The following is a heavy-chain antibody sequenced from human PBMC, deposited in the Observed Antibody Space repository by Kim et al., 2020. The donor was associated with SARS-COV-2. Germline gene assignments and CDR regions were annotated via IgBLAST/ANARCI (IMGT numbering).Heavy chain of an antibody. J-gene: IGHJ4*02. Sequence: GGSLRLSCAASGFTFSNAWMSWVRQAPGKGLEWVGRIKSKTDGGTTDYAAPVKGRFTISRDDSKNTLYLQMNSLKTEDTAVYYCTTAPRLLWFGELLPDYFDYWGQGTLVTVSS. D-gene: IGHD3-10*01. V-gene: IGHV3-15*01. CDR3: TTAPRLLWFGELLPDYFDY. CDR1: GFTFSNAW. CDR2: IKSKTDGGTT.